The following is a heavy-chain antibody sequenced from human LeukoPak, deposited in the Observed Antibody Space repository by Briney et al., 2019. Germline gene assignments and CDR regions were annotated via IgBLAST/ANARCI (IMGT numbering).Heavy chain of an antibody. Sequence: SETLSLTCTVSGGSISSGGYYWSWIRQHPGKGLEWIGYIYYSGSTYYNPSLKSRVTISVDTSKNQFSLKLSSVTAADTAVYYCARWSRDSSGYYYSLYWGQGTLVTVSS. D-gene: IGHD3-22*01. CDR3: ARWSRDSSGYYYSLY. J-gene: IGHJ4*02. CDR2: IYYSGST. V-gene: IGHV4-31*03. CDR1: GGSISSGGYY.